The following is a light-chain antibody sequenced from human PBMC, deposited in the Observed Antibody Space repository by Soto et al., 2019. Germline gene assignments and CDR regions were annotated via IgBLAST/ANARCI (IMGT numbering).Light chain of an antibody. Sequence: QSVLTQPASVSGSPGQSITISFTGTSSDVGGYNYVSWYQQHPGRAPKLMIYDVSNRPSGVSTRFSGSKSGNTASLTISGLQAEDEADYYCSSYSSSTTRCVFGTGTKVTVL. CDR1: SSDVGGYNY. CDR3: SSYSSSTTRCV. V-gene: IGLV2-14*01. CDR2: DVS. J-gene: IGLJ1*01.